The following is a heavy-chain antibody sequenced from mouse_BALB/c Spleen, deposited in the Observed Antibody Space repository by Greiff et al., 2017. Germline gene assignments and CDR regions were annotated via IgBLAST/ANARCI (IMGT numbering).Heavy chain of an antibody. J-gene: IGHJ3*01. D-gene: IGHD3-1*01. CDR1: GYTFTSYW. CDR3: ARGHSSGSWFAY. Sequence: VKLQESGAELAKPGASVKMSCKASGYTFTSYWMHWVKQRPGQGLEWIGYINPSTGYTEYNQKFKDKATLTADKSSSTAYMQLSSLTSEDSAVYYCARGHSSGSWFAYWGQGTLVTVSA. V-gene: IGHV1-7*01. CDR2: INPSTGYT.